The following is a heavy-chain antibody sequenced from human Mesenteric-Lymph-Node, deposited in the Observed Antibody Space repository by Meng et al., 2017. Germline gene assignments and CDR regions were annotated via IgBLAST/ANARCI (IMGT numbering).Heavy chain of an antibody. J-gene: IGHJ4*02. CDR1: GFTFSSYW. V-gene: IGHV3-7*04. Sequence: GESLKISVEASGFTFSSYWMHWVRQAPGKGLGWVDNIKQDGSEKYYLVSVKGRFTISRDNAQYSLYLQMNSLRAEDMAVYYCAREVVTGKFDYWGQGTLVTVSS. CDR2: IKQDGSEK. D-gene: IGHD4-23*01. CDR3: AREVVTGKFDY.